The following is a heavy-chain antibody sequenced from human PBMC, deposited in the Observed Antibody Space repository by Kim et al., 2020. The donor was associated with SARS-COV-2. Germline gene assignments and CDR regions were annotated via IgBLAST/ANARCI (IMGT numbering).Heavy chain of an antibody. CDR3: ARSDRYYGDLVFDY. V-gene: IGHV4-31*03. Sequence: SETLSLTCTVSGGSISSGGYYWSWIRQHPGKGLEWIGYIYYSGSTYYNPSLKSRVTISVDTFKNQFSLKLSSVTAADTAVYYCARSDRYYGDLVFDYWGQGTLVNVSS. CDR2: IYYSGST. J-gene: IGHJ4*02. D-gene: IGHD4-17*01. CDR1: GGSISSGGYY.